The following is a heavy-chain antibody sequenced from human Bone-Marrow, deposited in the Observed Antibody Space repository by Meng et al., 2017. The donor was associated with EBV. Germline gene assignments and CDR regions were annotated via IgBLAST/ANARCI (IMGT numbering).Heavy chain of an antibody. J-gene: IGHJ4*02. CDR2: ISPNNGAT. CDR3: AKSGWSPS. CDR1: GYSFTAYY. V-gene: IGHV1-2*06. Sequence: QVQLVQSGAEGKKPGASVKVSCKASGYSFTAYYMHWVRQAPGQGLEWMGQISPNNGATKYAQQLQGRVTMTWDTSTSTAYMELNRLRSTDTAIYYCAKSGWSPSWGQGTLVTVSS. D-gene: IGHD6-19*01.